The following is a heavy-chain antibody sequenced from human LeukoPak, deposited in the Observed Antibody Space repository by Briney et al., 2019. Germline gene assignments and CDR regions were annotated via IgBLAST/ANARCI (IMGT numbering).Heavy chain of an antibody. CDR3: ARDRVVRGWYFDL. D-gene: IGHD3-10*01. V-gene: IGHV4-4*02. CDR1: GGSISSSHW. J-gene: IGHJ2*01. CDR2: IYHSGST. Sequence: ASETLSLTCAVSGGSISSSHWWSWVRQPPGKGLEWIGEIYHSGSTNYNPSLKSRVTISVDKSKNQVSLKLISVTAADTAVYYCARDRVVRGWYFDLWGRGTLVTVSS.